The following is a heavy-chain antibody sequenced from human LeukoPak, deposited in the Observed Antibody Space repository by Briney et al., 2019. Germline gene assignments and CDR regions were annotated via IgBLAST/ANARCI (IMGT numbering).Heavy chain of an antibody. CDR1: GFTFDTTG. V-gene: IGHV3-23*01. Sequence: PGGSLRLSCAASGFTFDTTGMSWVRQAPGKGLEWVSAISGNSANIYYADSVKGRFTISRDNSKSTLYLQMNSLRAEDTAVYYCAKDGIGCGGDCYSDYWGQGTLVTVPS. CDR3: AKDGIGCGGDCYSDY. D-gene: IGHD2-21*02. J-gene: IGHJ4*02. CDR2: ISGNSANI.